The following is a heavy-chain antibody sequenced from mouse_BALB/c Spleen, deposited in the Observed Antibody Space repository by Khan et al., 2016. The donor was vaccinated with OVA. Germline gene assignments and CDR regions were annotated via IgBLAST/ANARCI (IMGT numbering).Heavy chain of an antibody. J-gene: IGHJ1*01. Sequence: EVQLQESGPGLVKPSQSLSLTCTVTGYSITSDYAWNWIRQFPGNKLEWMGYLNYSGTTSYNPSLKSRISITRDTSKNQFFLQLNSVTTEDTATYYCARRSVWGAGTTVTVSS. CDR2: LNYSGTT. CDR1: GYSITSDYA. V-gene: IGHV3-2*02. CDR3: ARRSV.